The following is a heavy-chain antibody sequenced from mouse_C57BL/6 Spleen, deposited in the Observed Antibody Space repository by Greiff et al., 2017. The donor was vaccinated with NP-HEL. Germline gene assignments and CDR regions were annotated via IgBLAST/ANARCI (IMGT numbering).Heavy chain of an antibody. CDR1: GYAFSSSW. V-gene: IGHV1-82*01. D-gene: IGHD2-5*01. Sequence: VQLQESGPELVKPGASVKISCKASGYAFSSSWMNWVKQRPGKGLEWIGRIYPGDGDTNYNGKFKGKATLTADKSSSTAYMQLSSLTSEDSAVYFCARSRSNYVDYAMDYWGQGTSVTVSS. CDR3: ARSRSNYVDYAMDY. CDR2: IYPGDGDT. J-gene: IGHJ4*01.